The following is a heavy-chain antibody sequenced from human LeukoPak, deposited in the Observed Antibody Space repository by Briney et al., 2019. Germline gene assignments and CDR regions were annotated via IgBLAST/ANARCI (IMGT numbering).Heavy chain of an antibody. J-gene: IGHJ4*02. D-gene: IGHD1-1*01. CDR2: INHNSNT. Sequence: ASVKLSCKTSGYTFTNFGVSWARHAPGQRLEWIGWINHNSNTNLANNFQGSVNMTTTTSTSTAYMEMMSLRSDDTAIYYCARDPPGNPWVFDYWGQGTLVIVSS. V-gene: IGHV1-18*01. CDR1: GYTFTNFG. CDR3: ARDPPGNPWVFDY.